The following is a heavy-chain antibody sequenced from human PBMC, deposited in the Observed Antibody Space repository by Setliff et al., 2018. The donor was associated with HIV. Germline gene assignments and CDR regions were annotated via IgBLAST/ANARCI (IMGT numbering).Heavy chain of an antibody. CDR2: INDSGDT. Sequence: TLSLTCAVSGGSFNRNDWWSWVRQFPGKGLEWIGEINDSGDTNYNPSLKSRVTISVVTSKNQFSLRLTSVTAADTGVYYCARGGLRQWNGFWGQGTLVTVSS. D-gene: IGHD3-3*01. CDR1: GGSFNRNDW. V-gene: IGHV4-4*02. J-gene: IGHJ4*02. CDR3: ARGGLRQWNGF.